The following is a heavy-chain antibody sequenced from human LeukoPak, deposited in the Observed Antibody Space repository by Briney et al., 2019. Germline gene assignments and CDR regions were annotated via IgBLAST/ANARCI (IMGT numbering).Heavy chain of an antibody. V-gene: IGHV4-39*01. Sequence: KPSETLSPTCTVSGGSITSSGYYWGWIRQPPGKGLEWIGSIYYSGDTHYNSSLKSRVTISVDTSKNQFSLKLNPVTDADTAVYYCARPLSLGYCSGGSCYGRGAWFDRWGQGTLVTVSS. CDR2: IYYSGDT. D-gene: IGHD2-15*01. J-gene: IGHJ5*02. CDR1: GGSITSSGYY. CDR3: ARPLSLGYCSGGSCYGRGAWFDR.